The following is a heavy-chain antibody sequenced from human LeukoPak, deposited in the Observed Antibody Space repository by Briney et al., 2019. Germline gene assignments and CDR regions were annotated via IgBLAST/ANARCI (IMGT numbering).Heavy chain of an antibody. V-gene: IGHV1-18*01. J-gene: IGHJ6*03. D-gene: IGHD3-9*01. CDR1: GYTFTSYG. Sequence: ASVKVSCKASGYTFTSYGISWVRQAPGQGLEWMGWISAYNGNTNYAQKLQGRVTMTTDTSTSTAYMELRSLRSDDTAVYYCARDAGDFDWSSFYYYYYMDVWGKGTTVTISS. CDR2: ISAYNGNT. CDR3: ARDAGDFDWSSFYYYYYMDV.